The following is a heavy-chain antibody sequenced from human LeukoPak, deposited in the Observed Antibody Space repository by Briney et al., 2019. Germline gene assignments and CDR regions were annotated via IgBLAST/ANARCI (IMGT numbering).Heavy chain of an antibody. CDR3: AKWAVLLWFGESSSGYYFDY. D-gene: IGHD3-10*01. Sequence: GGSLRLSCAASGVNFNNYGLHWVRQAPGKGLEWVAVVSYDGSKKYYADSVKGRFSISRDNSKNTLYLQMNSLRVEDTAVYYCAKWAVLLWFGESSSGYYFDYWGQGALVTVSS. CDR2: VSYDGSKK. J-gene: IGHJ4*02. V-gene: IGHV3-30*18. CDR1: GVNFNNYG.